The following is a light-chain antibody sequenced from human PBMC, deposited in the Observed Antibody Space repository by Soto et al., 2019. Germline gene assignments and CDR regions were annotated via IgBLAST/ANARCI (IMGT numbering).Light chain of an antibody. CDR1: NSDIGGYNR. V-gene: IGLV2-18*02. J-gene: IGLJ1*01. CDR3: RSYTHSSGLV. CDR2: EVS. Sequence: QSALTQPPSVSGSPGQSVTISCTGSNSDIGGYNRVSWYQQSPGTTPKLVIREVSARPSGVPDRFSGSKSGNTASLTISGLQAGDEADYYCRSYTHSSGLVLGTGTKVTVL.